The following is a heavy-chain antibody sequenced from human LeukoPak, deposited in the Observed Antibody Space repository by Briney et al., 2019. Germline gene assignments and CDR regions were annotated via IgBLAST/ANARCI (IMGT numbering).Heavy chain of an antibody. CDR1: GGSFSGSY. J-gene: IGHJ5*02. CDR3: ARGRWEVRFYP. Sequence: SETLSLTCAVYGGSFSGSYWSWVRHPPGKGLEWVGEISHIGSTNYNPSLESRVTISVDTSKNQFSLKLSSVTAADTAVYYCARGRWEVRFYPWGQGTLVTVSS. V-gene: IGHV4-34*01. CDR2: ISHIGST. D-gene: IGHD1-26*01.